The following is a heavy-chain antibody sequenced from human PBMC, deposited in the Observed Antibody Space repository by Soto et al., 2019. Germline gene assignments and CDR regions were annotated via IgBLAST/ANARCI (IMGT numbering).Heavy chain of an antibody. CDR3: ARDHRRDWSPFYYYYGMDV. CDR2: ISSSSSTI. V-gene: IGHV3-48*01. D-gene: IGHD1-1*01. Sequence: GGSLTLSSASSVFPFSIYSMTWARPAPGKGMEWVSYISSSSSTIYYADSVKGRFTISRDNAKNSLYLQMNSLRAEDTAVYYCARDHRRDWSPFYYYYGMDVWGQGTTVTVSS. J-gene: IGHJ6*02. CDR1: VFPFSIYS.